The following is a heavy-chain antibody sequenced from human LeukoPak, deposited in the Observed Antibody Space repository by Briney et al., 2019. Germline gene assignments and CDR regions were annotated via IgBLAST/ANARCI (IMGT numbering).Heavy chain of an antibody. J-gene: IGHJ4*02. CDR2: TSYRSKWYN. D-gene: IGHD1-26*01. CDR1: GDSVSSNSVA. Sequence: SQTLSLTCAISGDSVSSNSVAWNWIRQSPSRGLEWLGRTSYRSKWYNNYAVSVKSRITINPDTSRNQFSLQLKSVTPEDTAVYYCARWDHGTAYFDSWGQGTLGTVSS. V-gene: IGHV6-1*01. CDR3: ARWDHGTAYFDS.